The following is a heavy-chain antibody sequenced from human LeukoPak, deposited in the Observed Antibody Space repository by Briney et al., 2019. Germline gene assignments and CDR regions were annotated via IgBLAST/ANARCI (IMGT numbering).Heavy chain of an antibody. V-gene: IGHV4-39*01. D-gene: IGHD6-6*01. CDR2: FYYSGST. CDR3: ARHVSSSPTHFDP. J-gene: IGHJ5*02. CDR1: GGSISSSSYY. Sequence: SETLSLTCTVSGGSISSSSYYWGWIRQPPGKGLEWIGSFYYSGSTYYNPSLKSRVTISVDTSKNQFSLKLSSVTAADTAVYYCARHVSSSPTHFDPWGQGTLVTVSS.